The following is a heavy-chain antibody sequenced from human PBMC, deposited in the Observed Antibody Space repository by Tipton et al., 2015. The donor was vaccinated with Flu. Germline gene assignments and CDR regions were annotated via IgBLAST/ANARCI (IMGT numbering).Heavy chain of an antibody. Sequence: TLSLTCTVSGDSLTYHFWNWIRQPPGKGLEWIGNIYYIGTTNFNPSLKSRVTMSVDTSKNQFSLNLTSVTAADAAVYYCARGGYYYDFWGQGTLVTVSS. CDR1: GDSLTYHF. CDR2: IYYIGTT. CDR3: ARGGYYYDF. V-gene: IGHV4-59*08. J-gene: IGHJ4*02. D-gene: IGHD5-12*01.